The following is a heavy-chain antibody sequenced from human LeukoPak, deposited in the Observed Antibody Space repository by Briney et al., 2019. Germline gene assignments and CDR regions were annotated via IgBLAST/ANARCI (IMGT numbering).Heavy chain of an antibody. Sequence: QPGGSLRLSCAASGFTFSRYSMNWVRQAPGKGLEWVSYISSSSSTIDYADSVKGRFSISRDNAKYSLYLQMKSLRDEDTAVYYCAREDGGKADIWGQGTMVTVSS. CDR3: AREDGGKADI. CDR1: GFTFSRYS. D-gene: IGHD4-23*01. J-gene: IGHJ3*02. V-gene: IGHV3-48*02. CDR2: ISSSSSTI.